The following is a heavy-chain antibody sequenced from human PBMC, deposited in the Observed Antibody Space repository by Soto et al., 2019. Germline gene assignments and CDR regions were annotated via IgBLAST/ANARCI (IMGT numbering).Heavy chain of an antibody. CDR3: ARHSSSSGHIDY. V-gene: IGHV4-39*01. D-gene: IGHD6-6*01. CDR1: GGSISSSSYH. J-gene: IGHJ4*02. CDR2: IYYSGST. Sequence: QLQLQESGPGLVKPSETLSLTCTVSGGSISSSSYHWGWIRQPPGKGLEWIGSIYYSGSTYYNPSLKSRVTISVDTSKNQFSLKLSSVTAADTAVYYCARHSSSSGHIDYWGQGTLVTVSS.